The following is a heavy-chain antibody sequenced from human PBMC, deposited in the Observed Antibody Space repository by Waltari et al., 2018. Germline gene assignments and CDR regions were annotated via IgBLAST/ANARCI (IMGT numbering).Heavy chain of an antibody. CDR3: AASIFGVVPFDY. Sequence: VQLQESGPGLVKPSETLSLTCAVSGYSISSGYYWGWIRQPPGKGLEWIGNIYHSGSTYYNPYLKSRVTIAVDTYKNHFALNLSSVTAADTAVYFCAASIFGVVPFDYWGQGTLVTVSS. J-gene: IGHJ4*02. D-gene: IGHD3-3*01. CDR1: GYSISSGYY. V-gene: IGHV4-38-2*01. CDR2: IYHSGST.